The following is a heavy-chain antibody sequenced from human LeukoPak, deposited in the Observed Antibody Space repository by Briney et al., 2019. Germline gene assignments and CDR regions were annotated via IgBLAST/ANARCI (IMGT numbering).Heavy chain of an antibody. D-gene: IGHD5-24*01. Sequence: SETLSLTCTVSGGSISSYYWSWIRQPPGKGLEWIGYIYTSGSTNYNPSLKSRVTISVGTSKNQFSLKLSSVTAADTAVYYCARQGDGEDAFDIWGQGTVVTVSS. J-gene: IGHJ3*02. V-gene: IGHV4-4*09. CDR3: ARQGDGEDAFDI. CDR2: IYTSGST. CDR1: GGSISSYY.